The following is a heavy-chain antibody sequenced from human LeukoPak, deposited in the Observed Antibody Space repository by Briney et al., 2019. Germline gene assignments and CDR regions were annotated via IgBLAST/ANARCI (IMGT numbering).Heavy chain of an antibody. CDR1: GFTFSSYE. CDR2: ISSSGSTI. CDR3: ARGDYYDSSGYYYPPL. Sequence: GXSLRLSCAASGFTFSSYEMNWVRQAPGKGMEWVSYISSSGSTIYYADSVKGRFTISRDNAKNSLYLQMNSLRAEDTAVYYCARGDYYDSSGYYYPPLWGQGTLVTVSS. V-gene: IGHV3-48*03. D-gene: IGHD3-22*01. J-gene: IGHJ4*02.